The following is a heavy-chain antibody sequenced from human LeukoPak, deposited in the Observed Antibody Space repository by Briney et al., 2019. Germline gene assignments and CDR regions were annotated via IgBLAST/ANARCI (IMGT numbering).Heavy chain of an antibody. V-gene: IGHV3-30-3*01. CDR3: ARVAFPQGGSSYYFDY. J-gene: IGHJ4*02. D-gene: IGHD2-15*01. CDR1: GFTFSSYA. CDR2: ISYDGSNK. Sequence: GRSLRLSCAASGFTFSSYAMHWVRQAPGKGLEWVAVISYDGSNKYYADSVKGRFTISRDNSKNTLYLQMNSLRAEDTAVYYCARVAFPQGGSSYYFDYWGQGTLVTDSS.